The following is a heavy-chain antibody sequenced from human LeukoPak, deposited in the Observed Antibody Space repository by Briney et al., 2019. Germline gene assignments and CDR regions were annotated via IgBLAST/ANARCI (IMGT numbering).Heavy chain of an antibody. CDR3: ARRPSGSGLGFDP. Sequence: GESLEISWQGSGSLFSSHWIGWVRQLPGKGLEWVGIIYPGDSDTRYSSSFQGQVTISADKSISTPYLQWNSLKASDSAMYYCARRPSGSGLGFDPWGQGTLVTVSS. J-gene: IGHJ5*02. V-gene: IGHV5-51*01. CDR1: GSLFSSHW. CDR2: IYPGDSDT. D-gene: IGHD3-10*01.